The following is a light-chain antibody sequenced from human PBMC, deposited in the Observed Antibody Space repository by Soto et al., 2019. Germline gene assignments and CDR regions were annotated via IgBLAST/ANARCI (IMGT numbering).Light chain of an antibody. Sequence: EIVITQSPATLSVSPGERATLSCRASQSISSSLAWYQQKPGQAPRLLIYGASSRTTGIPDRFSGSGSGTDFTLTINRLEPEDFAVYFCQQYGTSPLTFGGGTKWIS. CDR2: GAS. CDR3: QQYGTSPLT. J-gene: IGKJ4*02. V-gene: IGKV3-20*01. CDR1: QSISSS.